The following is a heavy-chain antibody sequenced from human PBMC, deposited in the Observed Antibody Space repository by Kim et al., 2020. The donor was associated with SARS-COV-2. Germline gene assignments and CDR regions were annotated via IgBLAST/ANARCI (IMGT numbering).Heavy chain of an antibody. J-gene: IGHJ6*02. CDR1: GFTFSSYS. CDR3: ARGDVDWLLYYYYDMDV. D-gene: IGHD3-9*01. V-gene: IGHV3-21*01. CDR2: ISSSSSYI. Sequence: GGSLRLSCAASGFTFSSYSMNWVRQAPGKGLEWVSSISSSSSYIYYADSVKGRFTISRDNAKNSLYLQMNSLRAEDTAVYYCARGDVDWLLYYYYDMDVWGQGTTVTVSS.